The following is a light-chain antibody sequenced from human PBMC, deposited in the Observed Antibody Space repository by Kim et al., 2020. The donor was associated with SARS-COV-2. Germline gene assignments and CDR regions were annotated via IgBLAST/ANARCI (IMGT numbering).Light chain of an antibody. V-gene: IGKV1-39*01. Sequence: ASVGDRVTITCRASQSIRTYLNWYQQKPGKAPKLLISGASSLQSGVPSRFSGSGSGTDFTLTISSLQPGDFATYYCQQSYGPPPTFGQGTKVDIK. CDR1: QSIRTY. CDR2: GAS. CDR3: QQSYGPPPT. J-gene: IGKJ2*01.